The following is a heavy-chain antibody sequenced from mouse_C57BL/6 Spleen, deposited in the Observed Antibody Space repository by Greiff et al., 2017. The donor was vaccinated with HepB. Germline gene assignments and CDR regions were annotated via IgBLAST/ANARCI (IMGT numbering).Heavy chain of an antibody. CDR2: IYPRSGNT. D-gene: IGHD1-1*01. CDR1: GYTFTSYG. J-gene: IGHJ1*03. CDR3: ARRDGSSYDYWYFDV. V-gene: IGHV1-81*01. Sequence: VKLVESGAELARPGASVKLSCKASGYTFTSYGISWVKQRTGQGLEWIGEIYPRSGNTYYNEKFKGKATLTADKSSSTAYMELRSLTSEDSAVYFCARRDGSSYDYWYFDVWGTGTTVTVSS.